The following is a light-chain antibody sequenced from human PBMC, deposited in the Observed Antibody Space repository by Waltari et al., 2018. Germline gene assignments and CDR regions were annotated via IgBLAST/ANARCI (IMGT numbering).Light chain of an antibody. J-gene: IGKJ4*01. CDR1: QSVSTY. CDR2: DAS. CDR3: QHRSNWALT. V-gene: IGKV3-11*01. Sequence: EIVLTHSPATLSWSPRERATLSCRASQSVSTYFAWYQQKPGQAPRLLIYDASNRATGIPARFSGSGSGTDFTLTISSLEPEDFAVYFCQHRSNWALTFGGGTKVEIK.